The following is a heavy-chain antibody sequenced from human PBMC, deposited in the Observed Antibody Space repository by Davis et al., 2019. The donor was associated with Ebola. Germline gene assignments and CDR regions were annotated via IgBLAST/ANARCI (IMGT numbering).Heavy chain of an antibody. CDR2: IKSKTDGGTT. D-gene: IGHD2-2*01. V-gene: IGHV3-15*07. CDR3: TTDTSSIVVVPAAIRWDYYYYGMDV. Sequence: GESLRISCAASGFTFSNAWMNWVRQAPGKGLEWVGRIKSKTDGGTTDYAAPVKGRFTISRDDSKNTLYLQMNSLKTEDTAVYYCTTDTSSIVVVPAAIRWDYYYYGMDVWGQGTTVTVSS. CDR1: GFTFSNAW. J-gene: IGHJ6*02.